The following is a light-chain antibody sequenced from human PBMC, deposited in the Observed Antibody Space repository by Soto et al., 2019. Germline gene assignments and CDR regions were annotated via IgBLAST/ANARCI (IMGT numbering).Light chain of an antibody. J-gene: IGKJ1*01. Sequence: EVVLTQSPGTLSLSPGERATISCRASETISSSHLAWYQQTPGQAPRLLLYRSSTRATGIPDRFSGSGSGTDFPLTISRLEPADAAVYYCQQYESLLWTFGQGTKLEIK. CDR1: ETISSSH. CDR3: QQYESLLWT. CDR2: RSS. V-gene: IGKV3-20*01.